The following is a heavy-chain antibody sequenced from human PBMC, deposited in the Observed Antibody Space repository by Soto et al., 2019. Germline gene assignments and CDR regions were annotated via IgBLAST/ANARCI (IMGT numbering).Heavy chain of an antibody. CDR2: ISSSGSTI. CDR1: GFTFSDYY. D-gene: IGHD2-2*02. CDR3: ARALPDCSSTSCYTHFDY. Sequence: GGSLRLSCAPSGFTFSDYYMSWIRQAPGKGLEWVSYISSSGSTIYYADSVKGRFTISRDNAKNSLYLQMNSLRAEDTAVYYCARALPDCSSTSCYTHFDYWGQGTLVTVSS. V-gene: IGHV3-11*01. J-gene: IGHJ4*02.